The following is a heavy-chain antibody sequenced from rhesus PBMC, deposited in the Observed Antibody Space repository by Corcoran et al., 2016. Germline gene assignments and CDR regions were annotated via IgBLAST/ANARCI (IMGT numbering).Heavy chain of an antibody. D-gene: IGHD6-25*01. CDR1: GGSISSSY. CDR3: ARVGSWDEYCEF. CDR2: SYGSGSST. J-gene: IGHJ1*01. Sequence: QVQLQESGPGLVKPSETLSLPCAVSGGSISSSYWSWIRQAPGKGLEWIGYSYGSGSSTNYNPSLKSLVTRAVDTSKNQRSLKLSAVTTEDTAVYYGARVGSWDEYCEFWGQGALVTVSS. V-gene: IGHV4S11*01.